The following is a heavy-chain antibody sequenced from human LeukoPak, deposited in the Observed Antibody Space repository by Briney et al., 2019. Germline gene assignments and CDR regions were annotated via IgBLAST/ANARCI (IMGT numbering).Heavy chain of an antibody. CDR3: AREVEYSSSSHFDY. CDR2: ISSSGSEE. CDR1: GFTFRDFC. J-gene: IGHJ4*02. V-gene: IGHV3-11*04. D-gene: IGHD6-6*01. Sequence: PGGSPRLSCAASGFTFRDFCMGRIRQAPGKGLEWVSYISSSGSEEYYADSVKGRFTISRDNAKNSLYLQMNSLRAEDTAVYYCAREVEYSSSSHFDYWGQGTLVTVSS.